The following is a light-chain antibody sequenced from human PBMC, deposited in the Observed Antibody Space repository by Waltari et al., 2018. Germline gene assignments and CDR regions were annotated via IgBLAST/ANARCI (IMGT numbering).Light chain of an antibody. CDR1: QSVTSIY. CDR2: GAS. CDR3: QHFGTSQLT. Sequence: ETVLTQSPGTLSLSPGERATLSCRASQSVTSIYLSWYQQKPGQAPRLLIYGASNRATGIADRFSGSGSGTDFTLTIDRLEPEDFAVYYCQHFGTSQLTFGGGTKVEIK. J-gene: IGKJ4*01. V-gene: IGKV3-20*01.